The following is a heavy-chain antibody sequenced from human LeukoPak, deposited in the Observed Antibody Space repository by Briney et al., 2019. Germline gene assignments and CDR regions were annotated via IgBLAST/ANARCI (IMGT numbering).Heavy chain of an antibody. J-gene: IGHJ4*02. CDR3: ARNQHWSRDI. CDR1: GFTFSDFW. V-gene: IGHV3-7*01. CDR2: INKDGSNK. Sequence: PGGSLRLPCAASGFTFSDFWVEWFGQAPGKGLEWVANINKDGSNKYYIDSVKGRFSISRDNAKNSMSLQMNSRRVDDTAVYYCARNQHWSRDIWGQGILVTVSS. D-gene: IGHD2-8*02.